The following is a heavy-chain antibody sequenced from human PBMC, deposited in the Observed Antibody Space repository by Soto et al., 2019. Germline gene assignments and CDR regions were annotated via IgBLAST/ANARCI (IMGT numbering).Heavy chain of an antibody. CDR3: AKDYVPSRGFRHAFDI. CDR1: GFTFDDYV. CDR2: ISWNSGSI. J-gene: IGHJ3*02. D-gene: IGHD3-10*02. Sequence: GGSLRLSCAASGFTFDDYVMHWVRQAPGKGLEWVSGISWNSGSIGYADSMKGRFTISRDNAKNSLYLQMNSLRAEDTALYYCAKDYVPSRGFRHAFDIWGQGTMVTVSS. V-gene: IGHV3-9*01.